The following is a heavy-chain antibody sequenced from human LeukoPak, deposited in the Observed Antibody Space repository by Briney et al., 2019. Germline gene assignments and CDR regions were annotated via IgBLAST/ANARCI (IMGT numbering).Heavy chain of an antibody. CDR1: GFTFSSYS. CDR2: ISSSSSYI. J-gene: IGHJ6*02. Sequence: GGSLRLSCAASGFTFSSYSMNWVRQAPGKGLEWVSSISSSSSYIYYADSVKGRFTISRDNAKNSLYLQMNSLRAEDTAVYYCARDSEQLALGYGMDVWGQGTTVTVSS. CDR3: ARDSEQLALGYGMDV. D-gene: IGHD6-13*01. V-gene: IGHV3-21*01.